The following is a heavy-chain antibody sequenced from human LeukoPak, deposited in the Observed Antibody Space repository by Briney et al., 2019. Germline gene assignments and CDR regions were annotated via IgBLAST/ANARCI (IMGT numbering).Heavy chain of an antibody. CDR1: GDSISSGDYY. CDR2: LYYTGIT. V-gene: IGHV4-39*01. D-gene: IGHD3-10*02. CDR3: ARHVMFRGRISALDI. Sequence: SETLSLTCTVSGDSISSGDYYWAWIRQPPGKGLEWIGNLYYTGITYYTPSLTSRVTISVDTSKNQFSLRLSSVTAADTAVYFCARHVMFRGRISALDIWGPGTMVTVSS. J-gene: IGHJ3*02.